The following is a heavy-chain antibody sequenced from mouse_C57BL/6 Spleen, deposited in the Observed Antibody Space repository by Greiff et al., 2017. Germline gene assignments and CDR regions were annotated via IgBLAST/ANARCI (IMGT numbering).Heavy chain of an antibody. Sequence: VQGVESGAELARPGASVKLSCKASGYTFTSYGISWVKQRPGQGLEWIGEIYPRSGNTYYNEKFKGKATLTADKSSSTAYMELRSLTSEDSAVYFCARELRLLPYWGQGTLVTVSA. V-gene: IGHV1-81*01. CDR1: GYTFTSYG. J-gene: IGHJ3*01. CDR3: ARELRLLPY. D-gene: IGHD3-2*02. CDR2: IYPRSGNT.